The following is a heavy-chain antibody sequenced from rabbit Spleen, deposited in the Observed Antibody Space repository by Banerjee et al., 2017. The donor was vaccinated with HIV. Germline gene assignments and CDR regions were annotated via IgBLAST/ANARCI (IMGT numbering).Heavy chain of an antibody. J-gene: IGHJ4*01. CDR1: GFSFSDRDV. V-gene: IGHV1S45*01. CDR3: ARGGGL. CDR2: INTATGKA. Sequence: QEQLEESGGGLVKPEGSLTLTCKASGFSFSDRDVMCWVRQAPGKGLEWIACINTATGKAVYASWAKGRFTISKTSSTTVTLQMTSLTAADTATYFCARGGGLWGPGTLVTVS.